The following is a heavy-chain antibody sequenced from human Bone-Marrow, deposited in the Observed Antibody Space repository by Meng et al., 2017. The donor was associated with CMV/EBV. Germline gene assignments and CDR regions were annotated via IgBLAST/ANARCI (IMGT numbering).Heavy chain of an antibody. J-gene: IGHJ6*02. Sequence: GESLKISCAASGFTFSLYAMSWVRQAPGKGPEWLSVIYSHSSSSYYADSVKGRFTISRDNSKNTLYLQMNSLRAEDTAVYYCARDRYYYGMAVWGQGPTVTVYS. CDR2: IYSHSSSS. V-gene: IGHV3-23*03. CDR1: GFTFSLYA. CDR3: ARDRYYYGMAV.